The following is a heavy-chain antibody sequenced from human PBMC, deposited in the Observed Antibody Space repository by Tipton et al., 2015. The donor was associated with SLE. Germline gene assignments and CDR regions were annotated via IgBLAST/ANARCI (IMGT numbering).Heavy chain of an antibody. Sequence: TLSLTCTVSGGSISSYYWSWIRQPPGKGLEWIGYIYYSGSTNYNPSLKSRVTISVDTSKNQFSLKLSSVTAADTAVYYCARVHPGIAAEGYYYYYMDVWGKGTTVTVSS. V-gene: IGHV4-59*08. CDR3: ARVHPGIAAEGYYYYYMDV. CDR2: IYYSGST. CDR1: GGSISSYY. J-gene: IGHJ6*03. D-gene: IGHD6-13*01.